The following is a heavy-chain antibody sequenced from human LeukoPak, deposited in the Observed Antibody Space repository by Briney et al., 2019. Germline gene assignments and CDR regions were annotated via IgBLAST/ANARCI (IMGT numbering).Heavy chain of an antibody. CDR1: GFTLSSYG. Sequence: GGSLRLSCGVSGFTLSSYGMHWVRQAPGKGLEWVAYIRYDGSNRHYADSVKGRFTISRDNSKNTLYLQMNSLRVEDTAVYYCAKGGRITMLRGVQRDHYFDYWGQGTLVTVSS. J-gene: IGHJ4*02. V-gene: IGHV3-30*02. D-gene: IGHD3-10*01. CDR3: AKGGRITMLRGVQRDHYFDY. CDR2: IRYDGSNR.